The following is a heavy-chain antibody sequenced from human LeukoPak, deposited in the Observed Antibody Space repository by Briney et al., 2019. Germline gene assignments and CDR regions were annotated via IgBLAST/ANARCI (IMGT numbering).Heavy chain of an antibody. Sequence: GGSLRLSCAASGFGFSPFWMSWVRQGLGKGLDWVASINPDGSGTSYVDSVKGRFTISRDNAQNSLYLQMNSLSAEDTAVYYCARLFGGVTTFDYWGQGTLVTVSS. CDR1: GFGFSPFW. D-gene: IGHD4-17*01. CDR2: INPDGSGT. CDR3: ARLFGGVTTFDY. J-gene: IGHJ4*02. V-gene: IGHV3-7*01.